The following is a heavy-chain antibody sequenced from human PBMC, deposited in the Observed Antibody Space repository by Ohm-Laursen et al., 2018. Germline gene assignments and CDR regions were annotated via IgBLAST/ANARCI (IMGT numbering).Heavy chain of an antibody. Sequence: SVKVSCKPSGYTFTGYYMHWVRQAPGQGLEWMGWINPNSGGTNYAQKFQGRVTMTRDTSISTAYMELSRLRSDDTAVYYCARGVVGATGRPFDYWGQGTLVTVSS. J-gene: IGHJ4*02. D-gene: IGHD1-26*01. CDR1: GYTFTGYY. CDR3: ARGVVGATGRPFDY. V-gene: IGHV1-2*02. CDR2: INPNSGGT.